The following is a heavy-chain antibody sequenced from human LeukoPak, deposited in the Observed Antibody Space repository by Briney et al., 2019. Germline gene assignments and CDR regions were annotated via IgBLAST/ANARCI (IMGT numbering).Heavy chain of an antibody. CDR1: GFTFSSYA. Sequence: GGSLRLSCAASGFTFSSYAMSCVRQAPGKGLEWVSAISGSGGSTYYADSVKGRFTISRDNSKNTLYLQMNSLRAEDTAVYYCAKGHSGEYYYGMDVWGQGTTVTVSS. D-gene: IGHD2-15*01. V-gene: IGHV3-23*01. CDR3: AKGHSGEYYYGMDV. CDR2: ISGSGGST. J-gene: IGHJ6*02.